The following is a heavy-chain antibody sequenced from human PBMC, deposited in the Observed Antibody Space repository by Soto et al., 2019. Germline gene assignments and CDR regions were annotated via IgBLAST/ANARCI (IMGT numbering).Heavy chain of an antibody. CDR3: ARDAQPKGVAADGASDL. J-gene: IGHJ4*02. V-gene: IGHV1-18*01. D-gene: IGHD6-19*01. CDR1: GYTFKNYG. CDR2: ITTYNGNR. Sequence: QVQLVQSGPEVRTPGASVKISCKASGYTFKNYGIKWVRQAPGQGLEGVGWITTYNGNRYSAEKFQGRVTMTTDTSTSTAYMELRSLTSDDTGVYYCARDAQPKGVAADGASDLWGQGTLVTVSP.